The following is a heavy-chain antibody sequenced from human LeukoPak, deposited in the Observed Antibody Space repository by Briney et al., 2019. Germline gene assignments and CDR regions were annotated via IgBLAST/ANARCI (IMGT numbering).Heavy chain of an antibody. CDR1: GGSFSGYY. CDR2: INHSGST. D-gene: IGHD3-3*01. CDR3: ARTITIFGVVKDVDYFDY. V-gene: IGHV4-34*01. Sequence: PSETLSFTCAVYGGSFSGYYWSWIRQPPGKGLEWIGEINHSGSTNYNPSLKSRVTISVDTSKNQFSLKLSSVTAADTAVYYCARTITIFGVVKDVDYFDYWGQGTLVTVSS. J-gene: IGHJ4*02.